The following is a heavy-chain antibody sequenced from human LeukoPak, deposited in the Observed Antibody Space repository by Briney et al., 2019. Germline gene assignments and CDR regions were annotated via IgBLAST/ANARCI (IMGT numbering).Heavy chain of an antibody. CDR1: GFTFTSSA. D-gene: IGHD3-22*01. Sequence: SVKVSCKASGFTFTSSAMQWVRQARGQRLEWIGWIVVGSGNTNYAQKFQERVTITRDMSTSTAYMELSSLRSEDTAVYYCAAASGSAISGYLRYYFDYWGQGTLVTVSS. CDR3: AAASGSAISGYLRYYFDY. CDR2: IVVGSGNT. V-gene: IGHV1-58*02. J-gene: IGHJ4*02.